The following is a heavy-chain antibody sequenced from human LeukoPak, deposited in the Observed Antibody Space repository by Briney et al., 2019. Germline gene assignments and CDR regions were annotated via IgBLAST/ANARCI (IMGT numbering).Heavy chain of an antibody. V-gene: IGHV1-2*02. D-gene: IGHD3-22*01. CDR2: MNPNSGGT. CDR1: GYTFTAYY. J-gene: IGHJ3*02. CDR3: ARIGSSGYLDLTRSAFDI. Sequence: ASVKVSCKASGYTFTAYYMHWVRQAPGQGLEWMGWMNPNSGGTNYAQKFEGRVTMTRDTSISTAYMELSRLRSDDTAVYYCARIGSSGYLDLTRSAFDIWGQGTMVTVSS.